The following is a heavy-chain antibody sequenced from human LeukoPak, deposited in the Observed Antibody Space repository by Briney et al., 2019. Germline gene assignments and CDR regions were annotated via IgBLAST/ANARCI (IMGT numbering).Heavy chain of an antibody. CDR1: GYTFTSYD. CDR3: ARPDCSGGSCQGSYYYYYGMDV. CDR2: MNPNSGNT. D-gene: IGHD2-15*01. Sequence: ASVKVSCKASGYTFTSYDINWVRQATGQGLEWMGWMNPNSGNTGYAQKFQGRVTMTRNTSISTAYMELSGLRSEDTAVYYCARPDCSGGSCQGSYYYYYGMDVWGQGTTVTVSS. V-gene: IGHV1-8*01. J-gene: IGHJ6*02.